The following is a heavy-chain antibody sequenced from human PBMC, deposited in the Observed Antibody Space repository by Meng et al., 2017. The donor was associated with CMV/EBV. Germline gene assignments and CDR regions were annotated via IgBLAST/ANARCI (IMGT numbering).Heavy chain of an antibody. J-gene: IGHJ6*02. CDR3: ARQYYDFWRGPFGLNYYGMDV. Sequence: GESLKISCAASGFTFSSYAMHWVRQAPGKGLEWVAVISYDGSNKYYADSVKGRFTISRDNSKNSLYLQMNSLRAEDTAVYYCARQYYDFWRGPFGLNYYGMDVWGQGTTVTVSS. CDR2: ISYDGSNK. V-gene: IGHV3-30-3*01. D-gene: IGHD3-3*01. CDR1: GFTFSSYA.